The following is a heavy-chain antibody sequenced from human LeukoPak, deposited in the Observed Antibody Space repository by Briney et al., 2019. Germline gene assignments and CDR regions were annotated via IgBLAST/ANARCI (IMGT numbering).Heavy chain of an antibody. CDR3: ARTTEGGYTYDYFYYYYMDV. V-gene: IGHV4-4*02. J-gene: IGHJ6*03. Sequence: SGTLSLTCAVSGGSISSSNWWSWVRQPPGKGLEWIGEIYHSGSTNYNPSLKGRVTISVDKSKNQFSLKLSSVTAADTAVYYCARTTEGGYTYDYFYYYYMDVWGKGTTLTISS. CDR2: IYHSGST. D-gene: IGHD5-18*01. CDR1: GGSISSSNW.